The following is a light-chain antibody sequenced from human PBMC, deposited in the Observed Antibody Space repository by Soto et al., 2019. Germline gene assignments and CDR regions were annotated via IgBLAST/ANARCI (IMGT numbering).Light chain of an antibody. V-gene: IGKV3-15*01. Sequence: EIVMTQSPATLSVSPGERATLSCRASQSVSSNLAWYQQKPGQAPRLRIYGASTRATGIPARFSGSGSGTEFTLTISSLQSEDFAVYYCQQYNNWPPKTFGGGTKVEIK. J-gene: IGKJ4*01. CDR3: QQYNNWPPKT. CDR1: QSVSSN. CDR2: GAS.